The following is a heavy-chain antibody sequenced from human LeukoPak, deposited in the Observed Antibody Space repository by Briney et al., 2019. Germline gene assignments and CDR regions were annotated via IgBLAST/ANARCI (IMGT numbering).Heavy chain of an antibody. D-gene: IGHD3-3*01. J-gene: IGHJ6*03. CDR2: INPSGSST. Sequence: ASVKVSCKASGYAFTRHYMHWVRQAPGQGLEWMGLINPSGSSTIYAQKFQRRVTMTKDMSTSTDYMELSSLRSEDTAVYYCASGGHWLLFYYMDVWGKGTTVTVSS. V-gene: IGHV1-46*01. CDR3: ASGGHWLLFYYMDV. CDR1: GYAFTRHY.